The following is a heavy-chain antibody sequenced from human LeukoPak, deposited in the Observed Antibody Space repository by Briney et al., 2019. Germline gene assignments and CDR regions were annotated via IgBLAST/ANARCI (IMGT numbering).Heavy chain of an antibody. D-gene: IGHD6-6*01. V-gene: IGHV1-2*02. CDR2: IIPIFGTA. CDR1: GYSFTGYY. J-gene: IGHJ4*02. Sequence: GASVNVSCKSSGYSFTGYYMHWVRQAPGQGLEWMGGIIPIFGTANYAQELQGRVTMTTDTSTSTAYMELRSLRSDDTAVYYCARDGTGQLGFDYWGQGTLVTVSS. CDR3: ARDGTGQLGFDY.